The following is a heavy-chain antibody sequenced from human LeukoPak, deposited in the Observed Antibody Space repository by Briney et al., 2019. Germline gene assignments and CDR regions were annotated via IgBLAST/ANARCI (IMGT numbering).Heavy chain of an antibody. D-gene: IGHD1-1*01. V-gene: IGHV4-59*01. Sequence: SETLSLTCTVSGGSISSYYWSWIRQPPGKGLEWIGYIYYSGSTNYNPSLKSRVTISVDTSKNQFSLKLSSVTAADTAVYYCARAPMYKNWFDPWGQGTLVTVSS. J-gene: IGHJ5*02. CDR3: ARAPMYKNWFDP. CDR2: IYYSGST. CDR1: GGSISSYY.